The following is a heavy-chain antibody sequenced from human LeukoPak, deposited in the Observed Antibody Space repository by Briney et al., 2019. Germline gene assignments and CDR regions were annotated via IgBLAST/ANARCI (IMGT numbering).Heavy chain of an antibody. CDR2: IYTSGST. J-gene: IGHJ3*02. CDR1: GGSISSYY. D-gene: IGHD2-2*03. CDR3: ARDPRHGYCSSTSCYLDDAFDI. Sequence: KSSETLSLTCTVSGGSISSYYWSWIRQPAGKGLEWIGRIYTSGSTNYNPSLKSRVTMSVDTSKNQFSLKLSSVTAADTAVYYCARDPRHGYCSSTSCYLDDAFDIWGQGTMVTVSS. V-gene: IGHV4-4*07.